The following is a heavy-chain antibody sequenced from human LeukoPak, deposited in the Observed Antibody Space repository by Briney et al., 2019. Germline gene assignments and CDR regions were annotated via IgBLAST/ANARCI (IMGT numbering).Heavy chain of an antibody. J-gene: IGHJ4*02. Sequence: GALRLSSAASGFPFSSYAMSWVRPPPGKGLEGVSAIIGSGGSTYYSDSVKGRFTISRDNSKNTLYLQMNSLRAEDTAVYYCAKVGSGSYYNVGYSDYWGQGTLVTVSS. D-gene: IGHD3-10*01. CDR1: GFPFSSYA. V-gene: IGHV3-23*01. CDR2: IIGSGGST. CDR3: AKVGSGSYYNVGYSDY.